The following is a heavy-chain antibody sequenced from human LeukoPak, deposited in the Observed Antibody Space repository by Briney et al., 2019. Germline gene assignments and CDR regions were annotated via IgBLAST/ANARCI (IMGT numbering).Heavy chain of an antibody. CDR2: MNPNSGNT. CDR3: ARSYSIVVVPAAINWFDP. Sequence: ASVKVSCTASGYTFTSYDINWVRQATGQGLEWMGWMNPNSGNTGYAQKFQGRVTMTRNTSISTAYMELSSLRSEDTAVYYCARSYSIVVVPAAINWFDPWGQGTLVTVSS. V-gene: IGHV1-8*01. D-gene: IGHD2-2*02. J-gene: IGHJ5*02. CDR1: GYTFTSYD.